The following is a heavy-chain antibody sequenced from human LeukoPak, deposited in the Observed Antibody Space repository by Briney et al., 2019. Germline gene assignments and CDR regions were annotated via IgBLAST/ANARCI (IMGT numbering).Heavy chain of an antibody. CDR3: ASVKGGWVDY. CDR2: ISSSSSYI. Sequence: GGSLRLSCAASGFTFSRFAMSWVRQAPGKGLEWVSSISSSSSYIYYADSVKGRFTISRDNAKNSLYLQMNSLRAEDTAVYYCASVKGGWVDYWGQGTLVTVSP. D-gene: IGHD6-19*01. CDR1: GFTFSRFA. V-gene: IGHV3-21*01. J-gene: IGHJ4*02.